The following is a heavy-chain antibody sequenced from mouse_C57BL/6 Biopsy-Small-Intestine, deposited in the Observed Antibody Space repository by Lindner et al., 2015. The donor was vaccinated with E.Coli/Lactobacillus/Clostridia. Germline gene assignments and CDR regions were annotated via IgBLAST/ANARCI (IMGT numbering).Heavy chain of an antibody. J-gene: IGHJ2*01. CDR3: ARQLRDYFDY. Sequence: VQLQESGAELVRPGTSVKMSCKASGYTFTNYWIGWAKQRPGHGLEWIGDIYPGGGYTSYNEKFKGKATLTADKSSSTAYMQFSSLTSEDSAIYYCARQLRDYFDYWGQGTTLTVSS. CDR1: GYTFTNYW. CDR2: IYPGGGYT. V-gene: IGHV1-63*01. D-gene: IGHD1-1*01.